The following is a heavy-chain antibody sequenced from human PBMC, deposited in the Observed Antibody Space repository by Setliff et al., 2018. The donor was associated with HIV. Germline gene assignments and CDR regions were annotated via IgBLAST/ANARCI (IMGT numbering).Heavy chain of an antibody. Sequence: ASVKVSCKISGYTLTELSIHWVRPAPGKGLEWMANFDPEDGETFYAQKFQGRLTMTEDTSTDTAYMELNSLRDEDAAVYYCAKAQWLLSHWGFDPWGQGTLVTGS. J-gene: IGHJ5*02. V-gene: IGHV1-24*01. D-gene: IGHD3-3*01. CDR3: AKAQWLLSHWGFDP. CDR1: GYTLTELS. CDR2: FDPEDGET.